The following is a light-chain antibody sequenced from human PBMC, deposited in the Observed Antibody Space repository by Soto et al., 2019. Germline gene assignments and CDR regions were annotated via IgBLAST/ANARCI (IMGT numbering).Light chain of an antibody. CDR2: DVT. CDR1: SSDVGSYNY. CDR3: SSYAGSSSWV. V-gene: IGLV2-14*03. J-gene: IGLJ3*02. Sequence: QSVLTQPASVSGSPGQSIAISCTGTSSDVGSYNYVSWYQQHPGKAPKLMIYDVTNRPSGVSDRFSGSKSGNTASLTISGLQAEDEADYYCSSYAGSSSWVFGGGTKVTVL.